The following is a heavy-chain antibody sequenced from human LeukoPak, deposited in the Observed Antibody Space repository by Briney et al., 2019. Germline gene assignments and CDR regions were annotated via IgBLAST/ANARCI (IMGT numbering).Heavy chain of an antibody. CDR3: ARDNGLPDY. V-gene: IGHV1-58*02. CDR1: GFTFTSSA. CDR2: IVVGSGNT. J-gene: IGHJ4*02. Sequence: ASVKVSCKASGFTFTSSAMQWVRQARGQRLEWIGWIVVGSGNTNYAQKFQERVTITRDMSTSTTYMELSSLRSDDTAVYYCARDNGLPDYWGQGTLVTVSS. D-gene: IGHD2-8*01.